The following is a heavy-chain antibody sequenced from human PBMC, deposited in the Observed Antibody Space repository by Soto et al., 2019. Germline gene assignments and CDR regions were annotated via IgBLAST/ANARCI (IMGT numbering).Heavy chain of an antibody. D-gene: IGHD4-17*01. CDR2: VSRDGTA. J-gene: IGHJ4*02. Sequence: VQLLESGGAWPRPGGSLGFPGAASGSTFGPFPMAGSRRAPGRGREWAAGVSRDGTAHYADSVKGRFTISRDNSRDTVYLQMITLRGEDTAVYYCAKDMRPDGVWDFDYWGQGTLVTVSS. V-gene: IGHV3-23*01. CDR3: AKDMRPDGVWDFDY. CDR1: GSTFGPFP.